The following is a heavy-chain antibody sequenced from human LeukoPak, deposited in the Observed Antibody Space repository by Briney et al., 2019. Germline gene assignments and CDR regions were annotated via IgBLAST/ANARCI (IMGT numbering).Heavy chain of an antibody. V-gene: IGHV4-34*01. Sequence: SETLSLTCAVYGGSFSGYYWSWVRQPPGKGLEWIGEINHSGSTNYNPSLKSRVTISVDTSKNQFSLKLSSVTAADTAVYYCATDSGITGTGGWFDPWGQGTLVTVSS. D-gene: IGHD1-20*01. CDR2: INHSGST. CDR1: GGSFSGYY. J-gene: IGHJ5*02. CDR3: ATDSGITGTGGWFDP.